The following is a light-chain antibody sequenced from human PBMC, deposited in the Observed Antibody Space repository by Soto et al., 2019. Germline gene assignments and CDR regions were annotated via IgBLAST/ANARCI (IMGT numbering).Light chain of an antibody. Sequence: DIVMTQSPDSLAVSLGERATINCKSSQSVLYSSNNKNYLAWYQKRPGQPPKLLIYWASTRESGVPDRFSGSGSETDFTLTITSLQAEDVAVYYCRQYESTPPTFGQGTKLEIK. CDR2: WAS. CDR3: RQYESTPPT. CDR1: QSVLYSSNNKNY. J-gene: IGKJ2*01. V-gene: IGKV4-1*01.